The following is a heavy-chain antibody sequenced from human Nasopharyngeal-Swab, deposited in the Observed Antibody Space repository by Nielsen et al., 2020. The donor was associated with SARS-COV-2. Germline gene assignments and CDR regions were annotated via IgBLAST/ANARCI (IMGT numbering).Heavy chain of an antibody. Sequence: PGKGLEWIGYIYYSGSTNYNPSLKSRVTISVDTSKNQFSLKLSSVTAADTAVYYCAREVDDYGDYPGSLVFDYWGQGTRVTVSS. D-gene: IGHD4-17*01. V-gene: IGHV4-59*13. CDR3: AREVDDYGDYPGSLVFDY. CDR2: IYYSGST. J-gene: IGHJ4*02.